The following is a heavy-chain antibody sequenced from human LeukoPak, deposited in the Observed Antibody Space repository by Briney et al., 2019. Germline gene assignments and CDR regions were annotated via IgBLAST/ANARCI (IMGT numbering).Heavy chain of an antibody. V-gene: IGHV1-46*01. CDR2: INPSGGST. CDR3: ARGRLGGSSSDWFDP. Sequence: ASVKVSCKASGYTFTTYPINWVRRAPGQGLEWMGIINPSGGSTSYAQKFQGRVAMTRDTSTSTVYMELSSLRSEDTAVYYCARGRLGGSSSDWFDPWGQGTLVTVSS. CDR1: GYTFTTYP. D-gene: IGHD6-6*01. J-gene: IGHJ5*02.